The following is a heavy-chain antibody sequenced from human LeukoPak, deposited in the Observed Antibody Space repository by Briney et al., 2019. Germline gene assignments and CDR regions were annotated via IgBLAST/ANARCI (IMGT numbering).Heavy chain of an antibody. CDR2: ISWNSGSI. CDR1: GFTFDDYA. D-gene: IGHD6-13*01. Sequence: PGGSLRLSCAASGFTFDDYAMHWVRQAPGKGLEWVSGISWNSGSIGYADSVKGRFTISRDNAKNSLYLQMNSLRAEDTALYYCAKDIESGPAAGTWGRFDYWGQGTLVTVSS. CDR3: AKDIESGPAAGTWGRFDY. J-gene: IGHJ4*02. V-gene: IGHV3-9*01.